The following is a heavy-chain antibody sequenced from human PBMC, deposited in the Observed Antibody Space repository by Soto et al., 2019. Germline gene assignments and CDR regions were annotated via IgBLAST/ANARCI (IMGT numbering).Heavy chain of an antibody. V-gene: IGHV3-30*18. CDR3: AKDALRYCSSTSCRPFDY. J-gene: IGHJ4*02. Sequence: GGSLRLSCAASAFTFSSYGMHWVRQAPGKGLEWVAVISYDGSNKYYADSVKGRFTISRDNSKNTLYLQMNSLRAEDTAVYYCAKDALRYCSSTSCRPFDYWGQGTLVTRLL. D-gene: IGHD2-2*01. CDR1: AFTFSSYG. CDR2: ISYDGSNK.